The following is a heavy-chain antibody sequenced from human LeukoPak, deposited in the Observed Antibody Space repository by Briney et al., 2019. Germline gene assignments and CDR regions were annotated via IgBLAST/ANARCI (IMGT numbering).Heavy chain of an antibody. CDR1: GGSISSYY. J-gene: IGHJ4*02. V-gene: IGHV4-59*01. Sequence: SETLSLTCTVSGGSISSYYWSWIRQPPGKGLEWIGYIYYSGSTNYNPSLKSRVTISVDTSKNQFSLKLSSVTAADTAVYYCARAYYDFWSGYEYYFDYWGRGTLVTVSS. D-gene: IGHD3-3*01. CDR2: IYYSGST. CDR3: ARAYYDFWSGYEYYFDY.